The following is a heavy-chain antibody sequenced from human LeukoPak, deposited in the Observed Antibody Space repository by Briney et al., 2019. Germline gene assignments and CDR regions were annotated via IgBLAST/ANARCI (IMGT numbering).Heavy chain of an antibody. V-gene: IGHV1-2*02. Sequence: ASVNVSCKASVYTFTGYYIHWVRQAPGQGLEWVGWINPNSGDTHSAQNFQGRVTMTRDTSISTASMDLSRLRSDDTAVYYCARAPKNDAYDIWGRGTMVTVSS. CDR1: VYTFTGYY. CDR2: INPNSGDT. CDR3: ARAPKNDAYDI. J-gene: IGHJ3*02.